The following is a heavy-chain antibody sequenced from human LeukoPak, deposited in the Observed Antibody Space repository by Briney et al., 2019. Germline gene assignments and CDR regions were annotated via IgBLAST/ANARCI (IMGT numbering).Heavy chain of an antibody. CDR2: INQDGSEK. CDR1: GFPFSSHW. Sequence: GGSLRLSCAASGFPFSSHWLSWFRQSPGRGLEWVAHINQDGSEKYYVDSVKGRFTISRDNAKNSLYLQMNSLRAEDTAVYYCARHGYHYYYMDVWGKGTTVTVSS. V-gene: IGHV3-7*01. CDR3: ARHGYHYYYMDV. J-gene: IGHJ6*03.